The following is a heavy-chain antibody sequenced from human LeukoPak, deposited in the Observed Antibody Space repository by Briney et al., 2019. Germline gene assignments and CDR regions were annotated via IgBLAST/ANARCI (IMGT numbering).Heavy chain of an antibody. D-gene: IGHD2-8*01. CDR3: ARDRESVVLMVYARYWFDP. J-gene: IGHJ5*02. CDR2: INPNSGGT. CDR1: GYTFTGYY. Sequence: ASVKVSCKASGYTFTGYYMHWVRQAPGQGLEWMGWINPNSGGTNYAQKFQGRVTMTRDTSISTAYMELSRLRSDDTAVYYCARDRESVVLMVYARYWFDPWGQGTLVTVSS. V-gene: IGHV1-2*02.